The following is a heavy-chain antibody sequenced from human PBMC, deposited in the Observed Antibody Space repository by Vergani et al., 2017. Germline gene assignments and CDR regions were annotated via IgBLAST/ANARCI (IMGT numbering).Heavy chain of an antibody. CDR2: IIPIFGTA. D-gene: IGHD2-21*02. CDR1: GGTFSSYA. CDR3: ARGRGDYGRGNFDY. Sequence: QVQLVQSGAEVKKPGSSVKVSCKASGGTFSSYAISWVRQAPGQGLEWMGRIIPIFGTANYAQKFQGRVTITADESTRTAYMELSSLRSEDTAVYYCARGRGDYGRGNFDYWGQGTLVTVSS. V-gene: IGHV1-69*13. J-gene: IGHJ4*02.